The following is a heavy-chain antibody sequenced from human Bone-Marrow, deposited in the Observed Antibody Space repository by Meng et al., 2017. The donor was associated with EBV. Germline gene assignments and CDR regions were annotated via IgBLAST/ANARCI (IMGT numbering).Heavy chain of an antibody. D-gene: IGHD4-17*01. Sequence: DLGPGLGNPSQTLSRTCAVSGGSISSGGSYWSWIRQPPGKGLESIGYIYYSGSTYYNPSLKSRVTISVDTSKNHFSLKLSSVTAADTAVYYCARTYTVTTGWFDPWGQGTLVTVSS. CDR2: IYYSGST. V-gene: IGHV4-30-4*01. CDR1: GGSISSGGSY. CDR3: ARTYTVTTGWFDP. J-gene: IGHJ5*02.